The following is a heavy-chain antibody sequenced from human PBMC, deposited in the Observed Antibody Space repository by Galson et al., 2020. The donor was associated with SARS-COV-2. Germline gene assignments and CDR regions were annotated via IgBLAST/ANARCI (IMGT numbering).Heavy chain of an antibody. D-gene: IGHD1-26*01. J-gene: IGHJ4*02. CDR2: IYHSGST. CDR3: ATELGVGATIDY. Sequence: SETLSLTCTVSGYSISSGYYWGWIRQPPGKGLEWIGSIYHSGSTYYNPSLKSRVTISVDTSKNQFSLKLSSVTAADTAVYYFATELGVGATIDYWGQGTLVTVSS. V-gene: IGHV4-38-2*02. CDR1: GYSISSGYY.